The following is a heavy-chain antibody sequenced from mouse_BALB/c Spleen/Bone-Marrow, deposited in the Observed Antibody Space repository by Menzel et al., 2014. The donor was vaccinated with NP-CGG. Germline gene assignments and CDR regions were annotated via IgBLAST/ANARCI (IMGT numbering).Heavy chain of an antibody. CDR2: INPSSGYI. V-gene: IGHV1-4*01. D-gene: IGHD1-2*01. Sequence: VQLQQSGAELARPGASVKMSCKASGYTFTSYTIHWVKQRPGQGLEWIGYINPSSGYINYNQKFKDKATLTADTSSSTAYMQLSSLTSEDSAVYYCARGGLRLPYAIDYWGQGTSVTVSS. CDR3: ARGGLRLPYAIDY. J-gene: IGHJ4*01. CDR1: GYTFTSYT.